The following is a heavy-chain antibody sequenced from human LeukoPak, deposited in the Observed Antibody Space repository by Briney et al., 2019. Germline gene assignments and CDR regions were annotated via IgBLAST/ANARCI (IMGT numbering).Heavy chain of an antibody. CDR2: IKPDESER. D-gene: IGHD6-13*01. J-gene: IGHJ4*02. CDR3: ATTLNIATPGHL. V-gene: IGHV3-7*01. Sequence: GGSLRLSCAASGFTFSSYAMSWVRQAPGKGLEWVANIKPDESERFFLDSVKGRFTISRDNAKNSVYLQMSSLRAEDTGVYYCATTLNIATPGHLWGQGALVTVSS. CDR1: GFTFSSYA.